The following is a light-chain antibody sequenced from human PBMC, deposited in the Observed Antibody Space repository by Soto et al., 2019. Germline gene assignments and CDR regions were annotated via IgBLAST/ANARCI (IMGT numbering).Light chain of an antibody. CDR2: AAS. J-gene: IGKJ1*01. V-gene: IGKV1-9*01. CDR1: QGISSY. CDR3: QQYNNWPLT. Sequence: IQLTQSPSSLSASVGDRVTITCRASQGISSYLAWYQQKPGKAPKLLIYAASTLQSGVPSRFSGSGSGTDFTLTISSLQPEDFAVYTCQQYNNWPLTFGQGTKVDIK.